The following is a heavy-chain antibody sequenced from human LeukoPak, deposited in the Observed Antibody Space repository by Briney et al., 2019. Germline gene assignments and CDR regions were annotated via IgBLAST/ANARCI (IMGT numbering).Heavy chain of an antibody. CDR3: AKERSISGNFYTDY. J-gene: IGHJ4*02. Sequence: PGGSLRLSCAASGFTFSSYGMHWVRQAPGKGLEWVAVISYDGSNKYYADSVKGRFTISRDNSKNTLYLQMNSLRAEDTAVYYCAKERSISGNFYTDYWGQGTLVTVSS. V-gene: IGHV3-30*18. D-gene: IGHD3-10*01. CDR2: ISYDGSNK. CDR1: GFTFSSYG.